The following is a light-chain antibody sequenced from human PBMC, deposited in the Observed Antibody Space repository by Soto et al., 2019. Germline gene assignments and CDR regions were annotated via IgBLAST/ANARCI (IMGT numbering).Light chain of an antibody. J-gene: IGKJ4*01. Sequence: DIQMTQSPSSLSASVGDRVTITCQASRDISNYLNWYQQKPGKVPKLLIYDASKLETGVPSRFGGSGSGTDFTFTISSLQPEDIATYHCQQNDNLPPLTFGGGTKVEIK. CDR3: QQNDNLPPLT. V-gene: IGKV1-33*01. CDR2: DAS. CDR1: RDISNY.